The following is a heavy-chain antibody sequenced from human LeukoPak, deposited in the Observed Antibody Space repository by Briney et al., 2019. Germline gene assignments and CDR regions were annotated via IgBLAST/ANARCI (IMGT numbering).Heavy chain of an antibody. CDR2: IYYSGNT. J-gene: IGHJ4*02. Sequence: SQTLSLTCTVSGGSISSGGYYWSWIRQHPGKGLEWIGYIYYSGNTYYNPYLKSRVTISVDTSKNQFSLKLSSVTAADTAVYYCARDSAGGFGDYWGQGTLVTVSS. V-gene: IGHV4-31*03. CDR3: ARDSAGGFGDY. CDR1: GGSISSGGYY. D-gene: IGHD3-16*01.